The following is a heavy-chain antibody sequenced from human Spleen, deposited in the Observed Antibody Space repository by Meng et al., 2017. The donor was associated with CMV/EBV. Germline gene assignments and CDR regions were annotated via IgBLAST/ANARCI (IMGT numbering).Heavy chain of an antibody. CDR2: ISAYNGST. V-gene: IGHV1-18*01. CDR3: ACGGYFGDY. Sequence: KVSCKASGGTFSSYAISWVRQAPGQGLEWMGWISAYNGSTNFAQNLQDRVTMTTDTSTNTADMELRRLRSDDTAVYYCACGGYFGDYWGQGTLVTVSS. J-gene: IGHJ4*02. D-gene: IGHD5-12*01. CDR1: GGTFSSYA.